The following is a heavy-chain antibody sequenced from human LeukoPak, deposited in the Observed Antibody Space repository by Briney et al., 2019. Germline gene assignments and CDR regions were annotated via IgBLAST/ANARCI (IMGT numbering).Heavy chain of an antibody. Sequence: GGSLRLSCAASGFTFSSYEMNWVRQAPGKGLEWVSYISSSGSTIYYADSVKGRFTISRDNAKNSLYLQMNSLRAEDTAVYYCARDEGSGGERYSGYGTWGQGTLVTVSS. V-gene: IGHV3-48*03. CDR1: GFTFSSYE. CDR2: ISSSGSTI. J-gene: IGHJ5*02. D-gene: IGHD5-12*01. CDR3: ARDEGSGGERYSGYGT.